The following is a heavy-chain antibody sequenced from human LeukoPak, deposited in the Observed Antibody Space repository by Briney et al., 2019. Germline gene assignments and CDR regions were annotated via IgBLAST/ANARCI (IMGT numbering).Heavy chain of an antibody. CDR1: GFTFSSYA. CDR3: AKDICRYGVCYTNYYYGMDV. V-gene: IGHV3-43*02. D-gene: IGHD2-8*01. J-gene: IGHJ6*02. Sequence: GSPRLSCATSGFTFSSYAMSWVRQAPGKGLEWVSLISWDGGSTYYADSVKGRFTISRDNSKNSLYLQMNSLRTEDTALYYCAKDICRYGVCYTNYYYGMDVWGQGTTVTVSS. CDR2: ISWDGGST.